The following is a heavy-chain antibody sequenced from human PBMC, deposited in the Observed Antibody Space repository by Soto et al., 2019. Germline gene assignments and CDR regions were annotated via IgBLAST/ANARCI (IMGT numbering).Heavy chain of an antibody. V-gene: IGHV1-2*02. CDR2: INPNSGGT. CDR1: GYTFTGYY. CDR3: ARDSPSDYGDFDY. J-gene: IGHJ4*02. D-gene: IGHD4-17*01. Sequence: ASVEVYCKASGYTFTGYYMHWVRQAPGQGLEWMGWINPNSGGTNYAQKFQGRVTMTRDTSISTAYMELSSVTAADTAVYYCARDSPSDYGDFDYWGQGTLVTV.